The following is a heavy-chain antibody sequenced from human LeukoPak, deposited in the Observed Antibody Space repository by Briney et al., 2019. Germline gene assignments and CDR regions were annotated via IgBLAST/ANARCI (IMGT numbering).Heavy chain of an antibody. V-gene: IGHV4-30-4*08. D-gene: IGHD3-16*01. CDR1: GGSISSGDYY. J-gene: IGHJ4*02. CDR3: ARETRIMITFGGVNPSDY. CDR2: IYYSGST. Sequence: SETLSLTCTVSGGSISSGDYYWSWIRQPPGKGLEWMGYIYYSGSTYYNPSLKSRVTISVDTSKNQFSLKLSSVTAADTAVYYCARETRIMITFGGVNPSDYWGQGTLVTVSS.